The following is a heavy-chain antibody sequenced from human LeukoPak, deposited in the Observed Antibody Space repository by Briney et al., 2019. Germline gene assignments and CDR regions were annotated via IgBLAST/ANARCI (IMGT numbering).Heavy chain of an antibody. CDR1: GFTFSSHW. D-gene: IGHD5-18*01. Sequence: GGSLRLSCAASGFTFSSHWMSWVRQAPGKGLEWVANIKKDGSEKYYVDAVKGRFTISRDNAKTSLYLQMNSLRAEDTAVYYCARDLSGIAGYTYGRGINYWGQGTLVTVSS. CDR3: ARDLSGIAGYTYGRGINY. J-gene: IGHJ4*02. V-gene: IGHV3-7*01. CDR2: IKKDGSEK.